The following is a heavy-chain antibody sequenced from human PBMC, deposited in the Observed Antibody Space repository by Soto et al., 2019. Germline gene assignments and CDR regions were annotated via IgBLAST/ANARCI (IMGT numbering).Heavy chain of an antibody. Sequence: ASVKVSCKASGCTFSDFGINWLRQASGQGPEWMGWMNAKSGDTFFAQRFQGKFNMTWDTSLSTAYMEVGSLTSDDTAMYYCARGNPFNYAGFDVWGQGTTVTVSS. D-gene: IGHD3-16*01. CDR3: ARGNPFNYAGFDV. V-gene: IGHV1-8*01. CDR2: MNAKSGDT. J-gene: IGHJ6*02. CDR1: GCTFSDFG.